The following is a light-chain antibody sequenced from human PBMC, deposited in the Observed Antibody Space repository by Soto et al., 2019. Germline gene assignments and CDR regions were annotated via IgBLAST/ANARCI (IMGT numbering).Light chain of an antibody. V-gene: IGKV3-11*01. CDR3: QQYTGPPTT. J-gene: IGKJ5*01. CDR1: QSISTF. Sequence: EIVLTQSPATLSLSPGERATLSCSASQSISTFLVWYQQRPGQAPRLLIYGASTRAAGIPDRFSGSGSGTDFTLTITRLEPEDSAVYFCQQYTGPPTTFGQGTRLEIK. CDR2: GAS.